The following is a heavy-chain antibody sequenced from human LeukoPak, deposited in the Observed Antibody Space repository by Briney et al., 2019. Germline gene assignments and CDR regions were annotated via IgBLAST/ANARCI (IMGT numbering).Heavy chain of an antibody. J-gene: IGHJ3*02. CDR2: IYYSGST. CDR3: ARPGYCSSTSCYRGGAFDI. V-gene: IGHV4-39*01. Sequence: SETLSLTCTVSGGSISSSSYYWGWICQPPGKGLEWIGGIYYSGSTYYNPSLKSRVTISVDTSKNQFSLKLSSVTAADTAVYYCARPGYCSSTSCYRGGAFDIWGQGTMVTVSS. CDR1: GGSISSSSYY. D-gene: IGHD2-2*01.